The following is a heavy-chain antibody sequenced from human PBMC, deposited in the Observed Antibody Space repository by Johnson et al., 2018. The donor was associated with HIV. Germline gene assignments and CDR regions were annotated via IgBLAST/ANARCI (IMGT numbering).Heavy chain of an antibody. CDR3: ASEIYRPRPSSSWYVGAFDI. CDR2: ISYDGSNK. V-gene: IGHV3-30*04. CDR1: GFTFSSYA. D-gene: IGHD6-13*01. Sequence: QVQLVESGGGVVQPGRSLRLSCAASGFTFSSYAMHWVRQAPGKGLEWVAVISYDGSNKYYADSVKGRFTISRDNSKNTLYLQMNSLRAEDTAVYYCASEIYRPRPSSSWYVGAFDIWGPGTLVSVSS. J-gene: IGHJ3*02.